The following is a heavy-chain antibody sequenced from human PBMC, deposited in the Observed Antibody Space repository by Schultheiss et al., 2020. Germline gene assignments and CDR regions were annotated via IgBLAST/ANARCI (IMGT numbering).Heavy chain of an antibody. CDR2: ISYDGSNK. D-gene: IGHD1-7*01. V-gene: IGHV3-30*04. CDR1: GFTFSSYA. CDR3: ARDPELELSPYYYYYMDV. J-gene: IGHJ6*03. Sequence: GESLKISCAASGFTFSSYAMHWVRQAPGKGLEWVAVISYDGSNKYYADSVKGRFTISRDNSKNTLYLQMNSLRAEDTAVYYCARDPELELSPYYYYYMDVWGKGTTVTVSS.